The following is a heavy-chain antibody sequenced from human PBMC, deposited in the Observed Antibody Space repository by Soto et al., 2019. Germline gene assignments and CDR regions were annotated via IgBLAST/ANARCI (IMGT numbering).Heavy chain of an antibody. CDR2: IYYSGST. CDR3: ARQPTYLWWEPQYYFDY. CDR1: GGSISSSSYY. D-gene: IGHD1-26*01. J-gene: IGHJ4*02. V-gene: IGHV4-39*01. Sequence: QLQLQESGPGLVKPSETLSLTCTVSGGSISSSSYYWGWIREPPGKGMEWIGSIYYSGSTYYNPSLKSRVTISVDTSENQFSLKLSSVTAADTAVYYCARQPTYLWWEPQYYFDYWGQGTLVTVSS.